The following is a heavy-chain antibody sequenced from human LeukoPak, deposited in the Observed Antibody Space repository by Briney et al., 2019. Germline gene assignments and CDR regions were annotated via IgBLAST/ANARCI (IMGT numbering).Heavy chain of an antibody. J-gene: IGHJ4*02. Sequence: GGSLRLSCAASGFTFSSYGIHWVRQAPGKGLEWVAFIRHDGSNKYFVDSVKGRFTISRDNSKNTLYLQMNSLGVDDTAVYYCARDHHGSGSYFEYWGQGILVTVSS. D-gene: IGHD3-10*01. CDR1: GFTFSSYG. CDR3: ARDHHGSGSYFEY. CDR2: IRHDGSNK. V-gene: IGHV3-30*02.